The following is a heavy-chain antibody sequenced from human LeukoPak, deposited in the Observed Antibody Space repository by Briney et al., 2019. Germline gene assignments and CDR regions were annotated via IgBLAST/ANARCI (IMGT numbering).Heavy chain of an antibody. CDR1: GGSISSSNYH. CDR3: ARRAYSSIWYYFDY. V-gene: IGHV4-39*02. D-gene: IGHD6-13*01. J-gene: IGHJ4*02. CDR2: IYYSGDT. Sequence: PSETLSLTCTVSGGSISSSNYHWGWIRQPPGKGLEWIGSIYYSGDTYYNPSLKSRVTISVDTSKNHFSLKLSSVTAADTAIYYCARRAYSSIWYYFDYWGQGTLVIVSS.